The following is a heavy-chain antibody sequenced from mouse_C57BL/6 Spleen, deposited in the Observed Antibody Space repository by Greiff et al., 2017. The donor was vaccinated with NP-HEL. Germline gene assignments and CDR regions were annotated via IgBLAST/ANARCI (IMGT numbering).Heavy chain of an antibody. CDR3: ARWDYYGSSYFAY. Sequence: QVQLKESGAELVKPGASVKISCKASGYAFSSYWMNWVKQRPGKGLEWIGQIYPGDGDTNYNGKFKGKATLTADKSSSTAYMQLSSLTSEDSAVYFCARWDYYGSSYFAYWGQGTLVTVSA. J-gene: IGHJ3*01. CDR2: IYPGDGDT. CDR1: GYAFSSYW. V-gene: IGHV1-80*01. D-gene: IGHD1-1*01.